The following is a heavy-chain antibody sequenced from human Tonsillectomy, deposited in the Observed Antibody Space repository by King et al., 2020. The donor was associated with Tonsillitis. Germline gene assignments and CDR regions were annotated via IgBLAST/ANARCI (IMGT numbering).Heavy chain of an antibody. V-gene: IGHV4-59*01. CDR1: CGSISSYY. Sequence: QLQESGPGLVKPSETLSLTCTFSCGSISSYYWSWIRQPPGKGLEWIGYVYCSGYTNYNPSLKSRVTISVDTSTTQFSLKLTSVTAADTAVYYFARDQYVDSWNWFDPWGQGTLVTVSS. J-gene: IGHJ5*02. CDR2: VYCSGYT. D-gene: IGHD6-13*01. CDR3: ARDQYVDSWNWFDP.